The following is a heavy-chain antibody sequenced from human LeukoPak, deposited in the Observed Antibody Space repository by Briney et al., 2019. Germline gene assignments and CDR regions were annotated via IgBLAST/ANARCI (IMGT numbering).Heavy chain of an antibody. CDR1: GFTFSSYA. J-gene: IGHJ4*02. V-gene: IGHV3-30-3*01. CDR3: ADESAVGFDH. CDR2: ISYDGSNK. Sequence: GGSLRLSCAASGFTFSSYAMHWVRQAPGKGLEWVAVISYDGSNKYYADSVKGRFTISRDNSKNTLYLQIYSLRVEDTAVYYCADESAVGFDHWGQGTLVSVSS.